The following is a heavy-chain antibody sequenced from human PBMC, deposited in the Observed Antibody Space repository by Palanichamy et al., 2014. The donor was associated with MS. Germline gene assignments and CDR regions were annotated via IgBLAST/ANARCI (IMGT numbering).Heavy chain of an antibody. CDR3: ARSRGQSGNDYSSWLAP. V-gene: IGHV4-34*01. J-gene: IGHJ5*02. D-gene: IGHD5-12*01. CDR2: IKHGGII. CDR1: GSSFNTYS. Sequence: QVQLQQWGAGLLKPSETLSLTCGVYGSSFNTYSWTWIRQPPGRGLEWIGEIKHGGIINYNPSLKSRVTMSADTSKMQFSLRLTSVTAADTAAYFCARSRGQSGNDYSSWLAPWGQGTLVTVSS.